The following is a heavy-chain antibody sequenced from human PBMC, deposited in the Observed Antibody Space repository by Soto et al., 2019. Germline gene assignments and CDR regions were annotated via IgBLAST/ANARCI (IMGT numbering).Heavy chain of an antibody. CDR2: INAGNGNT. J-gene: IGHJ6*02. CDR1: GYTFTSYA. V-gene: IGHV1-3*01. CDR3: ARLPGARNCISTSCYAMDV. Sequence: ASVKVSCKASGYTFTSYAMHWVRQAPGQRLEWMGWINAGNGNTKYSQKFQGRVTITRDTSASTAYMELSSLRSEDTAVYYCARLPGARNCISTSCYAMDVWGQGTTVTVSS. D-gene: IGHD2-2*01.